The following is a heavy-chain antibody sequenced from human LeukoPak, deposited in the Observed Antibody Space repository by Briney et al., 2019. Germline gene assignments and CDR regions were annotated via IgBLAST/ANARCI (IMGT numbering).Heavy chain of an antibody. Sequence: SQTLSLTCTVSGGSISSGGYYWSWIRQHPGKGLEWIGYIYYSGSTYYNPSLKSRVTISVDTSKNQFSLKLSSVTAADTAVHYCARDAVAPYGSGSHEDYGMDVWGQGTTVTVSS. D-gene: IGHD3-10*01. CDR3: ARDAVAPYGSGSHEDYGMDV. J-gene: IGHJ6*02. CDR2: IYYSGST. CDR1: GGSISSGGYY. V-gene: IGHV4-31*03.